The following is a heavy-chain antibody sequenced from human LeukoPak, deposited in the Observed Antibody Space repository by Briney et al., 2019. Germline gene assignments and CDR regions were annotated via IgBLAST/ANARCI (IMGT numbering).Heavy chain of an antibody. Sequence: GASVKVSCKASGYTFTSCDINWVRQAPGQGLEWMGWMNPKSGNTGYGQSFQGRITMTRDISIGTAYMELSNLTSEDTAIYYCTRGSSGRRDNWGQGTLVTVSA. V-gene: IGHV1-8*01. D-gene: IGHD6-19*01. CDR3: TRGSSGRRDN. CDR1: GYTFTSCD. J-gene: IGHJ4*02. CDR2: MNPKSGNT.